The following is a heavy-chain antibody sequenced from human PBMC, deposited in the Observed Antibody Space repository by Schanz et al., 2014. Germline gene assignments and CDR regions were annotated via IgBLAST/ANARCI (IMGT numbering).Heavy chain of an antibody. D-gene: IGHD2-8*02. CDR1: GGSIRSGTYY. Sequence: QVQLQESGPGLVKPSQTLSLTCTVSGGSIRSGTYYWSWIRQPAGKALEWVGRVFPNGITNYNPSPKSRVARALDPSKTHFSLTRTSLTAADTAVYYCARDSLRGATGGYGMDVWGQGTTVTVSS. V-gene: IGHV4-61*02. CDR3: ARDSLRGATGGYGMDV. CDR2: VFPNGIT. J-gene: IGHJ6*02.